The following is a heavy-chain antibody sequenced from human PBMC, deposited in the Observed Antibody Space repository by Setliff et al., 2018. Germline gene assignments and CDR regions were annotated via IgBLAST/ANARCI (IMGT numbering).Heavy chain of an antibody. J-gene: IGHJ4*02. V-gene: IGHV4-38-2*02. D-gene: IGHD2-21*02. Sequence: SETLSLTCTVSGYSISSGYIWGWIRQPPGKGLEWVGNIGHTGSTNYNPSLKSRLTISRDTCKNQVSLKLNSVTATDTAVYYCARDLGHGGDSDYWGQGILVTVPQ. CDR2: IGHTGST. CDR3: ARDLGHGGDSDY. CDR1: GYSISSGYI.